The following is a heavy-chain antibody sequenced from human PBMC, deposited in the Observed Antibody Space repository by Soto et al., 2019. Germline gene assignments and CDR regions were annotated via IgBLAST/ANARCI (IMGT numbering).Heavy chain of an antibody. Sequence: SETLSLTCSVSGDSISDNYWSWIRQPPGKGLEWIGYINYSGSTNYNPSLNSRVIMSVDTSKNQFSLALTSVTAADTAVYYCARDAPGVAAYWGQGTPVTVSS. CDR2: INYSGST. J-gene: IGHJ4*02. D-gene: IGHD2-15*01. V-gene: IGHV4-59*01. CDR3: ARDAPGVAAY. CDR1: GDSISDNY.